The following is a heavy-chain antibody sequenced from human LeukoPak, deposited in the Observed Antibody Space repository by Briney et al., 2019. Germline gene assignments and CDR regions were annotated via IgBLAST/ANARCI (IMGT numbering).Heavy chain of an antibody. V-gene: IGHV4-30-4*01. CDR2: IYYSGST. J-gene: IGHJ4*02. Sequence: SQTLSLTCTVSGGSISSGDYYWSWIRQPPGKGLEWIGYIYYSGSTYYNPSLKSRATISVDTSKNQFSLKLSSVTAADTAVYYCARVPSGYYDSSGYPIDYWGQGTLVTVSS. CDR1: GGSISSGDYY. CDR3: ARVPSGYYDSSGYPIDY. D-gene: IGHD3-22*01.